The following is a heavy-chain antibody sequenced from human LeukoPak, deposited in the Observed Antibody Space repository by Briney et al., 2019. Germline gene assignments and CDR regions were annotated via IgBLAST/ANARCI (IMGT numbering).Heavy chain of an antibody. Sequence: GGSLRLSRAASGFTFSSYAMSWVRQAPGKGLEWVSAISGSGGSTYYADSVKGRFTISRDNSKNTLYLQMNSLRAEDTAVYYCVVTLAVAGLDYWGQGTLVTVSS. V-gene: IGHV3-23*01. CDR1: GFTFSSYA. CDR2: ISGSGGST. J-gene: IGHJ4*02. CDR3: VVTLAVAGLDY. D-gene: IGHD6-19*01.